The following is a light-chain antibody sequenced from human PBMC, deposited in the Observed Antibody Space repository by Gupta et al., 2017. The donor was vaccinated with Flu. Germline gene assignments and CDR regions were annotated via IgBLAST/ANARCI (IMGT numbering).Light chain of an antibody. CDR3: SSYTRIDTVV. CDR1: SSEVGDYDY. J-gene: IGLJ3*02. CDR2: EVK. Sequence: TSSEVGDYDYVSWYQQHPGQAPKFILYEVKNRPSGISDRVSGSKSGKTASLTISGLQAEDEAHYFCSSYTRIDTVVFGGGTKLTVL. V-gene: IGLV2-14*01.